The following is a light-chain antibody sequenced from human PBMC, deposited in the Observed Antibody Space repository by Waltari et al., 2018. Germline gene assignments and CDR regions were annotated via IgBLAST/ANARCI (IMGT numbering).Light chain of an antibody. CDR1: RSISSW. CDR2: KAS. Sequence: IRMTQSPSSLSASTGDRVTITCRASRSISSWLAWYQQKPGKAPKLLIYKASSLESGVPSRFSGSGSGTEFTLTISSLQPDDFATYYCQQYNSYSYTFGQGTKLEIK. J-gene: IGKJ2*01. V-gene: IGKV1-5*03. CDR3: QQYNSYSYT.